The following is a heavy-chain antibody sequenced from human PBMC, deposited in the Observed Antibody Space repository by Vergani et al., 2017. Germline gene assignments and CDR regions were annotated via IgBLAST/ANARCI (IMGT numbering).Heavy chain of an antibody. Sequence: EVELVQSGPEMRKPGESLKISCKGSEYSFGNYWIGWVRQMPGKGLEWMGIIYPADSNTRYSPSFQGQVTISADKSISTAFLQWDSLKASDTALYYCASHTTYTDSRGQGTLVTVSS. CDR2: IYPADSNT. D-gene: IGHD1-1*01. J-gene: IGHJ4*02. V-gene: IGHV5-51*03. CDR3: ASHTTYTDS. CDR1: EYSFGNYW.